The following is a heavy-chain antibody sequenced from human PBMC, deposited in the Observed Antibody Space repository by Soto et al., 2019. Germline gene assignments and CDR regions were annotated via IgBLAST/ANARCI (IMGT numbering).Heavy chain of an antibody. D-gene: IGHD6-13*01. CDR1: GFIFSDYA. CDR3: AKARHSTSWYGLEADL. Sequence: QVQLVESGGGVVQPGRSLRLSCAASGFIFSDYAMHWVRQAPGKGLEWVVVISYGGDNKYYADSVRGRFAISRDNLKNTLDLQMNSLNPEDTAVYHCAKARHSTSWYGLEADLWGQGTLVTVSS. V-gene: IGHV3-30*09. J-gene: IGHJ4*02. CDR2: ISYGGDNK.